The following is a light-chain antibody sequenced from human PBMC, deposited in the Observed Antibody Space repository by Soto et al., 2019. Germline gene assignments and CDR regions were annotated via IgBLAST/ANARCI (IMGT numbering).Light chain of an antibody. J-gene: IGKJ2*01. CDR2: WAS. Sequence: DIVMTQSPDSLAVSLGERATINCKSSQSVLYSSNNKNYLVWYQQKPGQPPKLLISWASSRESGVPDRFNGSGSGTDFTLTISSLQAADVAVYYCQQYFSTPYTFGQGTKLEIK. CDR3: QQYFSTPYT. CDR1: QSVLYSSNNKNY. V-gene: IGKV4-1*01.